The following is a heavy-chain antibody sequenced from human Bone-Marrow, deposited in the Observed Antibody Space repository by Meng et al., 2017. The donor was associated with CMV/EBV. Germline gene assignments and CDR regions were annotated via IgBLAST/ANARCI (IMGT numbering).Heavy chain of an antibody. CDR1: GFTFSSYE. CDR2: IYYSGST. CDR3: ARVALYYYGSGSPLPETNYYYGMDV. V-gene: IGHV4-59*01. Sequence: ESLKISCAASGFTFSSYEMNWIRQPPGKGLEWIGYIYYSGSTNYNPSLKSRVTISVDTSKNQFSLKLSSVTAADTAVYYCARVALYYYGSGSPLPETNYYYGMDVWGQGTTVTVSS. D-gene: IGHD3-10*01. J-gene: IGHJ6*02.